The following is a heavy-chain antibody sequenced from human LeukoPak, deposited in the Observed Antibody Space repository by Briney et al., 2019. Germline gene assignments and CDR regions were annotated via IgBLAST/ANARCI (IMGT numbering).Heavy chain of an antibody. CDR3: AKDVRHCISNSCWQDP. CDR1: RFTFSNYG. CDR2: VSYDASTK. J-gene: IGHJ5*02. Sequence: GRSLRLSCAASRFTFSNYGMHWVRQAPGKGLEWVAFVSYDASTKYYADSVKGRFTISRDNSRNKLYLEMNSLRAEDTAVYYCAKDVRHCISNSCWQDPWGQGVPVTVSS. V-gene: IGHV3-30*18. D-gene: IGHD2-2*01.